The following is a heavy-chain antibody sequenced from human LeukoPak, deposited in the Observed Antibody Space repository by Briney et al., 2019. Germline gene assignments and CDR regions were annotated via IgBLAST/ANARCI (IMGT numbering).Heavy chain of an antibody. CDR2: IYSSGST. V-gene: IGHV4-38-2*01. CDR1: GFTFSNAW. D-gene: IGHD3-10*01. CDR3: ARSDGYGLVGI. J-gene: IGHJ3*02. Sequence: GPLRLSCAASGFTFSNAWMSWVRQPPGKTLEWIGSIYSSGSTYYNPSLKSRVIIIIDTPKNHFSLTLSSVTAADTAVYYCARSDGYGLVGIWGQGTMVTVSS.